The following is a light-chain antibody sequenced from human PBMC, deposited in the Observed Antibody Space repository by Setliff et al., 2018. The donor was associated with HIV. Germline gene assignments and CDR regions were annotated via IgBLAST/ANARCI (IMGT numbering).Light chain of an antibody. CDR3: CSNTGSNTYV. CDR2: QAS. J-gene: IGLJ1*01. CDR1: SGDVGRYNL. V-gene: IGLV2-23*01. Sequence: QSVLTQPASVSGSPGQSITISCTGTSGDVGRYNLVSSYQQQPGKPPKLMIYQASKRPSGVSNRFSGSKSGNTASLTISGLQAEDEADYYCCSNTGSNTYVFGTGTKVTVL.